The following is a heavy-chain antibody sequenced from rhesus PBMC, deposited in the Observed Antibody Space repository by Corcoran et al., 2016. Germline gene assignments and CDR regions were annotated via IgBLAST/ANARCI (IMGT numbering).Heavy chain of an antibody. CDR2: INDNSGSP. J-gene: IGHJ4*01. D-gene: IGHD1-26*01. CDR3: AREHYNWGDFDY. Sequence: QVQLQESGPGLVKPSETLSLTCAVSGASISIYYWNWIRQSPGKGLEWIGEINDNSGSPTYNPSLKSRVSMSKAASKNQFSLTLTSVTAADTAVYYCAREHYNWGDFDYWGQGVLVTVSS. CDR1: GASISIYY. V-gene: IGHV4-80*01.